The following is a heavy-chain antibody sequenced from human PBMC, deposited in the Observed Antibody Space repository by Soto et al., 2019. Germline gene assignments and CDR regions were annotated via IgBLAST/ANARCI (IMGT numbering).Heavy chain of an antibody. D-gene: IGHD5-12*01. Sequence: EVQLVESGGGLVQPGGSLRVSCAASGFEFSAYCMTWVRQAPGKGLEWVATIKKDGNEKYYGASVRGRFSVIRDNAKNAASLQMDRLKAEDTGFYYCARGRYNSGDYPKLFDYWGQGAWVTVSS. J-gene: IGHJ4*02. CDR1: GFEFSAYC. CDR2: IKKDGNEK. V-gene: IGHV3-7*01. CDR3: ARGRYNSGDYPKLFDY.